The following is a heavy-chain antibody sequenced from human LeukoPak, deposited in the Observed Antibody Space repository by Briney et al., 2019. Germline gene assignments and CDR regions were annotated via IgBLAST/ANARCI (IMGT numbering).Heavy chain of an antibody. CDR2: ISGSGGST. Sequence: GGSLRLSCAASGFTFSSYAMSWVRQAPGKGLEWVSAISGSGGSTYYADSVKGRFTISRDNSKNTLYLQMNSLRAEDTAVYYCASRGDIVVVPAAPGWFDPWGQGTLVTVSS. D-gene: IGHD2-2*01. CDR3: ASRGDIVVVPAAPGWFDP. V-gene: IGHV3-23*01. J-gene: IGHJ5*02. CDR1: GFTFSSYA.